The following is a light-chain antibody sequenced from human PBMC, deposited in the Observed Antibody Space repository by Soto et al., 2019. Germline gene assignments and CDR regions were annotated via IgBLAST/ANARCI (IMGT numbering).Light chain of an antibody. CDR2: EVN. V-gene: IGLV2-8*01. CDR3: SSYADTNNLV. Sequence: QSALTQPPSASGSPGQSVTISCTGTSSDIGGYNFVSWYQQHPGKAPKLMIDEVNKRPSRVPDRFSGSKSGNTASLTVSGLQAEDEADYYCSSYADTNNLVFGGGTKLTVL. CDR1: SSDIGGYNF. J-gene: IGLJ2*01.